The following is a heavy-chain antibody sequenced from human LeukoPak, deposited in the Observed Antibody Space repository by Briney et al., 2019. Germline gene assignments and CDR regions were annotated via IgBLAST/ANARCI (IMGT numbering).Heavy chain of an antibody. V-gene: IGHV4-59*01. D-gene: IGHD3-10*01. J-gene: IGHJ4*02. Sequence: SETVSLTCTVSGGSISSYYWSWIRQPPGKGLEWIGYIYYSGSTNYNPSLKSRVTISVDTSKNQFSLKLSSVTAADTAVYYCARENYGSGSYRVDYWGQGTLVTVSS. CDR2: IYYSGST. CDR1: GGSISSYY. CDR3: ARENYGSGSYRVDY.